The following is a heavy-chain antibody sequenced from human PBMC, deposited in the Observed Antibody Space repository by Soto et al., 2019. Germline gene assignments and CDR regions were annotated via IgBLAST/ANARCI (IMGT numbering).Heavy chain of an antibody. J-gene: IGHJ4*02. CDR1: GGTFSLYA. D-gene: IGHD1-1*01. CDR2: IIPIFGTA. CDR3: ARVVYPYDPIPPAY. V-gene: IGHV1-69*13. Sequence: SVKVSCTASGGTFSLYAISWVRQAPGQGLAWMGGIIPIFGTANYAQKFQGRVTITADESTSTAYMELSSLRSEDTAVYYCARVVYPYDPIPPAYCGQVSLVRVSA.